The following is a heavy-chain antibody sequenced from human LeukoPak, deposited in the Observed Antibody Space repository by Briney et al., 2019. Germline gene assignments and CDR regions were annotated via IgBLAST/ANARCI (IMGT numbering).Heavy chain of an antibody. CDR2: IYYSGST. J-gene: IGHJ4*02. CDR3: ARGGDKDIVVVPAAIDY. V-gene: IGHV4-38-2*02. D-gene: IGHD2-2*02. Sequence: PSETLSLTCTVSGYSISSGYYWGWIRQPPGKGLEWIGSIYYSGSTYYTPSLKSRVTISVDTSKNQYSLKLSSVTAADTAVYYCARGGDKDIVVVPAAIDYWGQGTLVTVSS. CDR1: GYSISSGYY.